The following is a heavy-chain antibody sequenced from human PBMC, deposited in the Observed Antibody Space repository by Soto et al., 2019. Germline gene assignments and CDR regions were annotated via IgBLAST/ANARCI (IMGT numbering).Heavy chain of an antibody. V-gene: IGHV1-8*01. CDR2: MNPNIGNT. CDR1: GYTFTSYE. CDR3: ARGQSGYSSGWSPNDY. J-gene: IGHJ4*02. D-gene: IGHD6-19*01. Sequence: QVQLVQSGAEVKKPGASVKVSCKASGYTFTSYEINWVRQATGQGLEWMGWMNPNIGNTGYAQKLQGRVTMTRNTSISTAYMELSRLRSEDTAVYYCARGQSGYSSGWSPNDYWGQGTLVSVSS.